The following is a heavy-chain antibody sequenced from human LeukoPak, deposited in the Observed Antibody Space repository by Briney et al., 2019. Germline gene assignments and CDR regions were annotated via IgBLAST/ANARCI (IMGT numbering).Heavy chain of an antibody. CDR3: ARDVGVSQFDY. D-gene: IGHD3-10*01. Sequence: GASVKVSCKASGYTFNNHGFSWVRQAPGQGLEWMGWISAYNGLTDYSQKFQGRVTLTTDTSTSTAYMEVRSLTSDDTAIYYCARDVGVSQFDYWGQGTLVTVSS. J-gene: IGHJ4*02. CDR1: GYTFNNHG. V-gene: IGHV1-18*01. CDR2: ISAYNGLT.